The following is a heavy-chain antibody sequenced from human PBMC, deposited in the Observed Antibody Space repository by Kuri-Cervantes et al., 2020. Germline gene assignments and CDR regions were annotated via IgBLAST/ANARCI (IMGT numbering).Heavy chain of an antibody. J-gene: IGHJ4*02. V-gene: IGHV3-74*01. CDR1: GFTPSRNW. D-gene: IGHD4-11*01. CDR2: INGDGSDT. Sequence: GESLKISCAASGFTPSRNWMHWVRLVPGKGLEWVSCINGDGSDTRYADSVRGRFAISRDNSKNTVYLQMNNLRDEDTAVYYCYSDYRNYCGQGTLVTVSS. CDR3: YSDYRNY.